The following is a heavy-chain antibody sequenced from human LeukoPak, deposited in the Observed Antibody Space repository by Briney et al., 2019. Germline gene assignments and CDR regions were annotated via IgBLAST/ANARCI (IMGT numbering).Heavy chain of an antibody. CDR2: ISYDGSNK. J-gene: IGHJ3*01. CDR1: GFTFSIYA. D-gene: IGHD6-13*01. Sequence: GGSLRLSCAASGFTFSIYAMSWVRQAPGKGLDWVAVISYDGSNKYYADSVKGRFTISRDNSKNTLYLQMNSLRAEDTAVYYCAREGTSWPSHDAFDLWGQGTLVIVSS. V-gene: IGHV3-30*03. CDR3: AREGTSWPSHDAFDL.